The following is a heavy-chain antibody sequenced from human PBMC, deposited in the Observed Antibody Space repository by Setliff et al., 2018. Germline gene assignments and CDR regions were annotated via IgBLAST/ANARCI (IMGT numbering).Heavy chain of an antibody. J-gene: IGHJ4*02. CDR1: GYSFTSYW. CDR3: ARLTMTTVTDNVDY. D-gene: IGHD4-17*01. CDR2: IDPSDSYT. Sequence: GASLKISCQGSGYSFTSYWISWVRQMPGKGLEWMGRIDPSDSYTNYSPSFQGHVTISADKSISTAYLQWSSLKASDTAMYYCARLTMTTVTDNVDYWGQGTLVTVSS. V-gene: IGHV5-10-1*01.